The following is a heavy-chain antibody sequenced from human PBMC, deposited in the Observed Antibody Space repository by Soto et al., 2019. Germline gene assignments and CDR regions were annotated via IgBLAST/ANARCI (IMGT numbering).Heavy chain of an antibody. CDR2: IYYSGST. Sequence: SETLSLTCTVSGGSISSYYWSWIRQPPGKGLEWIGYIYYSGSTNYNPSLKSRVTISVDTSKNQFSLKLSSVTAADTAVYYCARDFPPPYYYDSSGYRDAFDIWGQGTMVTVSS. CDR3: ARDFPPPYYYDSSGYRDAFDI. D-gene: IGHD3-22*01. CDR1: GGSISSYY. J-gene: IGHJ3*02. V-gene: IGHV4-59*12.